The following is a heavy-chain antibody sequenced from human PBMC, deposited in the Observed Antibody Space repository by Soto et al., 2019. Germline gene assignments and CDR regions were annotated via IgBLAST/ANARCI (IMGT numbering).Heavy chain of an antibody. D-gene: IGHD1-26*01. J-gene: IGHJ4*02. CDR1: GGSISSSNW. Sequence: SETLSLTCAVSGGSISSSNWWSWVRQPPGKGLEWIGEIYHSGSTNYNPPLKSRVTISVDKSKNQFSLKLSSVTAADTAVYYCARDSGSYSMLFYWGQGTLVTVSS. CDR3: ARDSGSYSMLFY. V-gene: IGHV4-4*02. CDR2: IYHSGST.